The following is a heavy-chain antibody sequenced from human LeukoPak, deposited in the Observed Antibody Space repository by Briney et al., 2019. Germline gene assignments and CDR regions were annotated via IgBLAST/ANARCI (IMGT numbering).Heavy chain of an antibody. D-gene: IGHD6-13*01. CDR2: MNPNSGNT. CDR1: GYTFTSYD. J-gene: IGHJ4*02. CDR3: ARDSNNWSRSFEY. Sequence: ASVKVSCKASGYTFTSYDINWVRQATGQGLEWMGWMNPNSGNTDYAQKFQGRVTMTRDTSISTAYMELSRLRSDDTAVYYCARDSNNWSRSFEYWGQGTLVAVSS. V-gene: IGHV1-8*01.